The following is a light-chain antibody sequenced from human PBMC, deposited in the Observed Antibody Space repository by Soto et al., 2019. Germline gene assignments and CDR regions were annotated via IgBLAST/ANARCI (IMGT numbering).Light chain of an antibody. CDR1: QSISSW. Sequence: DIQMTQSPSTLSASVGDRVTITCRASQSISSWLAWYQQKPGKAPKLLIYKASTLESGVPSRFSGSGSGTEFTLTINRLQPDDFAIYYCQQYNSYSGTFGQGTKVEIK. CDR2: KAS. V-gene: IGKV1-5*03. J-gene: IGKJ1*01. CDR3: QQYNSYSGT.